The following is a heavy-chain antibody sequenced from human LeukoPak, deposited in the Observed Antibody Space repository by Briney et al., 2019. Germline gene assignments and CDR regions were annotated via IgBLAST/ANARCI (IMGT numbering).Heavy chain of an antibody. V-gene: IGHV4-59*01. Sequence: KPSETLSLTCTVSGGSINGYSWTWIRQPPGKGLEWIGYMYYSGSTNYNPSLKSRVTISVDTSKNQFSLKLRSVTAADTAVYYCARDHCSSTSCYYLTDPPFDPWGQGTLVTVSS. D-gene: IGHD2-2*01. J-gene: IGHJ5*02. CDR2: MYYSGST. CDR3: ARDHCSSTSCYYLTDPPFDP. CDR1: GGSINGYS.